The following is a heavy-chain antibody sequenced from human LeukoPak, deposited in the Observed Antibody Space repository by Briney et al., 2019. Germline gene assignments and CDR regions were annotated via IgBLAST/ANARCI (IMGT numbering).Heavy chain of an antibody. CDR1: GFTFSDYA. CDR3: AKGSTVTITVYFQH. V-gene: IGHV3-23*01. J-gene: IGHJ1*01. CDR2: ISGSGGST. Sequence: PGGSLRLSCAASGFTFSDYAMSWVRQAPGKGLEWVSAISGSGGSTYYADSGKGHFTISRDNSKKTLYLQMNSPRAEDTAVYYCAKGSTVTITVYFQHWGQGTLVTVSS. D-gene: IGHD4-17*01.